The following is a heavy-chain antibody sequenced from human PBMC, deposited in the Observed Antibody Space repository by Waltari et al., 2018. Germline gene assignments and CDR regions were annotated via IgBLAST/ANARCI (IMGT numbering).Heavy chain of an antibody. Sequence: QVQLVQSGAEVKKPGASVKVSCKASGYTFTSYGISWGRQAPGQGLEWMGWISAYNGNTNYAQKLQGRLTMTTDTSTSTAYMELRSLRSDDTAVYYCARDGTGYSSGWYLFDYWGQGTLVTVSS. CDR1: GYTFTSYG. D-gene: IGHD6-19*01. CDR2: ISAYNGNT. V-gene: IGHV1-18*01. J-gene: IGHJ4*02. CDR3: ARDGTGYSSGWYLFDY.